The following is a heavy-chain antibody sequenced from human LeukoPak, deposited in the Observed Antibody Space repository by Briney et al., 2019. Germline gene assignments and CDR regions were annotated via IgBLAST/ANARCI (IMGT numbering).Heavy chain of an antibody. CDR2: IKEDGSQK. V-gene: IGHV3-7*04. Sequence: PGGSLRLSCAASGSTFSTYWMSWVRQAPGIGLEWVANIKEDGSQKYYVDSLKGRFTISRDNAKNSLYLQMNSLRAEDTSVYYCARIYCTSTSCYTPYFDYWGQGTLVTVSS. CDR3: ARIYCTSTSCYTPYFDY. CDR1: GSTFSTYW. J-gene: IGHJ4*02. D-gene: IGHD2-2*02.